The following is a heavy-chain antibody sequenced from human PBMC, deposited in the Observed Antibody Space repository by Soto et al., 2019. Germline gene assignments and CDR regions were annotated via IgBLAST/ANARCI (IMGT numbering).Heavy chain of an antibody. CDR2: ISSSSSYI. CDR3: ARDGIQLWLPDY. CDR1: GFTFSIYS. D-gene: IGHD5-18*01. V-gene: IGHV3-21*01. Sequence: GGSLRLSCAASGFTFSIYSMKWVRQAPGKGLEWVSSISSSSSYIYYADSVKGRFTISRDNAKNSLYLQMNSLRAEDTAVYYCARDGIQLWLPDYWGQGTLVTVSS. J-gene: IGHJ4*02.